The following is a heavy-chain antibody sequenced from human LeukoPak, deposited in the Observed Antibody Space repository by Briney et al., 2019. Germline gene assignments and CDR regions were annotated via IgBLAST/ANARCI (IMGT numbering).Heavy chain of an antibody. Sequence: GGSLRLSCAASGFTVSGNYMRWVRQAPGKGLQWVSTTYKEGNTFYADSVRGRFTLSRDNSKNTLYLQMNSLRAEDTAIYYCARESVTSGWYLYWGQGTLVTVSS. D-gene: IGHD6-19*01. CDR1: GFTVSGNY. CDR3: ARESVTSGWYLY. CDR2: TYKEGNT. V-gene: IGHV3-53*01. J-gene: IGHJ4*02.